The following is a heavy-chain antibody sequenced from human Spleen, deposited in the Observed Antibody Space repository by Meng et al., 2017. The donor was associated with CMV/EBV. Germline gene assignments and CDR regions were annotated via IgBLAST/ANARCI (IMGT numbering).Heavy chain of an antibody. CDR1: GTSFSDYS. V-gene: IGHV4-34*01. D-gene: IGHD7-27*01. Sequence: SETLSLTCAVYGTSFSDYSWTWIRHSPRKGLEWIGQINHRGSTNFNPSLMGRVTMSVDSSKEQFSLRLTSVTAADTAVYYCARGGDTGGVPDCYFDLWGRGTLVTVSS. CDR2: INHRGST. CDR3: ARGGDTGGVPDCYFDL. J-gene: IGHJ2*01.